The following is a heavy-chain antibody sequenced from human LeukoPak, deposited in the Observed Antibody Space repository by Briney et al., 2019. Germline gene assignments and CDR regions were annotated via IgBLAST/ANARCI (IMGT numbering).Heavy chain of an antibody. CDR3: AREQLWQLGVFDY. Sequence: GASVKVSCKASGYTFTGYYMHWVRQAPGQGLEWMGWINPNSGGTNYAQKFQGRVTMTRDTSISTAYMGLSRLRSDDTAVYYCAREQLWQLGVFDYWGQGTLVTVSS. V-gene: IGHV1-2*02. J-gene: IGHJ4*02. CDR2: INPNSGGT. D-gene: IGHD5-18*01. CDR1: GYTFTGYY.